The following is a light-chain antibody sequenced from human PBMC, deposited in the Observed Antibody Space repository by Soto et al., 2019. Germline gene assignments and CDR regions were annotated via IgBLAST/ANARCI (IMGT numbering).Light chain of an antibody. Sequence: EIVVAQSPGTLSLSAGDTATLSCTASQSVTARYVAWYQQKPGQAPRLLIFGASHRVTGIPDRFSGSGSGTDFTLTISRLEPEDFAVYYCQQYGGLPTFGQGTKLEIK. CDR3: QQYGGLPT. J-gene: IGKJ2*01. CDR1: QSVTARY. CDR2: GAS. V-gene: IGKV3-20*01.